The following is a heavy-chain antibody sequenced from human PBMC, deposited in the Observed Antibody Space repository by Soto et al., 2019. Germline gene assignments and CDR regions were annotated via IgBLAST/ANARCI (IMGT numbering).Heavy chain of an antibody. V-gene: IGHV5-51*03. CDR1: GYSFTSHW. CDR3: ARSDPQQLVAWFDS. Sequence: PGESLKISCKGSGYSFTSHWIAWVRQMPGKGLEWMGMIYPGDSDTRYSPSFQGQVTISADKSITTAYLQWSTLKASDTAMYYCARSDPQQLVAWFDSWGQGTLVTVSS. J-gene: IGHJ5*01. CDR2: IYPGDSDT. D-gene: IGHD6-6*01.